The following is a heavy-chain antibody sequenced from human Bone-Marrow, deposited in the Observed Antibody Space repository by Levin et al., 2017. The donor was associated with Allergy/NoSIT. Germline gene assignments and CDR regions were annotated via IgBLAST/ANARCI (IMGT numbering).Heavy chain of an antibody. CDR2: IIPIFGTA. V-gene: IGHV1-69*13. CDR1: GGTFSSYA. J-gene: IGHJ6*02. D-gene: IGHD3-22*01. Sequence: PAASVKVSCKASGGTFSSYAISWVRQAPGQGLEWMGGIIPIFGTANYAQKFQGRVTVTADESTSTAYMELSSLRSEDTAVYYCASGGFTMIVVVMPDYYYYGMDVWGQGTTVTVSS. CDR3: ASGGFTMIVVVMPDYYYYGMDV.